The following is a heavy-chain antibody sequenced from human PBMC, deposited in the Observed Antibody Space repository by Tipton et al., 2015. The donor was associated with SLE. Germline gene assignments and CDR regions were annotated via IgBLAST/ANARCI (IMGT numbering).Heavy chain of an antibody. CDR2: ISSSSSYI. CDR3: ARDLHGSWNGAVDY. Sequence: SLRLSCAASGFTFSSYSMNWVRQAPGKGLEWVSSISSSSSYIYYADSVKGRFTISRDNAKNSLYLQMNSLRAEDTAVYYCARDLHGSWNGAVDYWGQGTLVTVSS. J-gene: IGHJ4*02. V-gene: IGHV3-21*03. CDR1: GFTFSSYS. D-gene: IGHD1-1*01.